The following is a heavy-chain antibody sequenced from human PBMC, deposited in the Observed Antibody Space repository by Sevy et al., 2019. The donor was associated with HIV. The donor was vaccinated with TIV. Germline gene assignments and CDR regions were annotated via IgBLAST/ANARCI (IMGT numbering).Heavy chain of an antibody. D-gene: IGHD2-15*01. CDR1: GFIFNDYA. CDR2: ISDDGNNK. V-gene: IGHV3-30*10. CDR3: AREGAPYRDIRYCSGDNCYYNWFDP. Sequence: GGSLRLSCAASGFIFNDYAMHWVRQAPGKGLEWVAVISDDGNNKYYTDSVEGRFTISRDNSKDTLYLQMNSLRSVDTAILYCAREGAPYRDIRYCSGDNCYYNWFDPWGQGTLVTVSS. J-gene: IGHJ5*02.